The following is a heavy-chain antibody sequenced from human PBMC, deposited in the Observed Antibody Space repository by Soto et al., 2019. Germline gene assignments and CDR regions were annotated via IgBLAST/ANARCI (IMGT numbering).Heavy chain of an antibody. CDR2: ISSNGGST. V-gene: IGHV3-64D*08. D-gene: IGHD6-19*01. CDR3: VKDRIAVAGTFDY. Sequence: PGGSLRLSCSASGFTFSSYAMHWVRQAPGKGLEYVSAISSNGGSTYYADSVKGRFTISRDNSKNTLYLQMSSLRAEDTAVYYCVKDRIAVAGTFDYWGQGTLVTVSS. J-gene: IGHJ4*02. CDR1: GFTFSSYA.